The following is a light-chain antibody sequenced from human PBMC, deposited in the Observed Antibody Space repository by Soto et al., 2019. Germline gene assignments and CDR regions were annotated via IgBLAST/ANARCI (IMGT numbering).Light chain of an antibody. J-gene: IGLJ2*01. CDR2: DVS. CDR1: SSDVGGYNY. V-gene: IGLV2-14*01. CDR3: SSYTSSSTVV. Sequence: QSALTQPASVSGSPGQSITISCTGTSSDVGGYNYVSWYQQSPGKAPKLIIYDVSYRPSGVSNRFSASKSGNTASLTISGLQAEDEADYYCSSYTSSSTVVFGGGTKLTVL.